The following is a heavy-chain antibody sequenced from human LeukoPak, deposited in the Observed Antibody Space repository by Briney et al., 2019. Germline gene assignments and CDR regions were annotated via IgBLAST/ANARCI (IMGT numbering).Heavy chain of an antibody. CDR1: GGTFSSYA. V-gene: IGHV1-69*06. D-gene: IGHD3-3*01. CDR3: ARDHDFWSGYSLGYYYYMDV. Sequence: GASVKVSCKASGGTFSSYAISWVRQAPGQGLEWMGGIIPIFGTANYAQKFQGRVTITADKSTSTAYMELSRLRSDDTAVYYCARDHDFWSGYSLGYYYYMDVWGKGTTVTVSS. CDR2: IIPIFGTA. J-gene: IGHJ6*03.